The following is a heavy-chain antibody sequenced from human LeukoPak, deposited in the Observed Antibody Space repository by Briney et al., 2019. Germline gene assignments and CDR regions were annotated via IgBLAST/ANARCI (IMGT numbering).Heavy chain of an antibody. Sequence: PSETLSLTCTVSGGSISSYYWSWIRQHPGKGLEWIGYIYYSGSTYYNPSLKSRVTISVDTSKNQFSLKLSSVTAADTAVYYCARDYGSIAAAYYYYYYGMDVWGQGTTVTVSS. V-gene: IGHV4-59*06. CDR3: ARDYGSIAAAYYYYYYGMDV. D-gene: IGHD6-13*01. J-gene: IGHJ6*02. CDR1: GGSISSYY. CDR2: IYYSGST.